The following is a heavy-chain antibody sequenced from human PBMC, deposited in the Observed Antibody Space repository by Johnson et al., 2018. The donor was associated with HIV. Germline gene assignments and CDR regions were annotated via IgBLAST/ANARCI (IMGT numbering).Heavy chain of an antibody. D-gene: IGHD5-12*01. V-gene: IGHV3-20*04. CDR3: ARGQTAYSGYDVPLDI. J-gene: IGHJ3*02. CDR2: INWNGGST. CDR1: GFTFDDYG. Sequence: VQLVESGGGLVQPGGSLRLRCAASGFTFDDYGMSWVRQAPEKGLEWVSGINWNGGSTGYADSVKGRFTISRDNANSSLYLQMNSLRVEDTAVYYCARGQTAYSGYDVPLDIWGQGTMVTVSS.